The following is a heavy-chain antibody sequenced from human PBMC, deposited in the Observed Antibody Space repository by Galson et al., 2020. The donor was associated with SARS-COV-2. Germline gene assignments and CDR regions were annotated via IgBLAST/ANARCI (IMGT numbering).Heavy chain of an antibody. Sequence: GESLKISCKGSGYSFTSYWIGRVRQMPGKGLEWMGIIYPGDSDTRYSPSFQGQVTISADKSISTAYLQWSSLKASDTAMYYCARQFSCSGGSCYYFDYWGQGTLVTGSS. CDR1: GYSFTSYW. CDR2: IYPGDSDT. J-gene: IGHJ4*02. V-gene: IGHV5-51*01. D-gene: IGHD2-15*01. CDR3: ARQFSCSGGSCYYFDY.